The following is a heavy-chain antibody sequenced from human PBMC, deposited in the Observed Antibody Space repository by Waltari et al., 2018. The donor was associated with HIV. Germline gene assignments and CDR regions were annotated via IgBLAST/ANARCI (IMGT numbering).Heavy chain of an antibody. V-gene: IGHV3-21*01. CDR1: GFTFSSYS. Sequence: EVQLVESGGGLVKPGGSLRLSCAASGFTFSSYSMNWVRQAPGKGLEWVSSISSSSSYIYYADSVKDRFTISRDNAKNSLYLQMNSLRAEDTAVYYCARDASARYSGSYPTPFDYWGQGTLVTVSS. CDR3: ARDASARYSGSYPTPFDY. CDR2: ISSSSSYI. J-gene: IGHJ4*02. D-gene: IGHD1-26*01.